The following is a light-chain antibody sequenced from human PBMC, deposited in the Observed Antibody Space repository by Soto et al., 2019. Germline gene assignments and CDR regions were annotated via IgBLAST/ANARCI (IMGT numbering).Light chain of an antibody. CDR3: CSYAGSSTFDV. J-gene: IGLJ1*01. CDR1: SSDVGGYNY. Sequence: QSALTQPPSASGSPGQSVTISCTGTSSDVGGYNYVSWYQHHPGKAPRLLIYAVRKRPAVVPDRFSGSKSGNTASLTISGLQVEDEADYYCCSYAGSSTFDVFGTGTKLTVL. CDR2: AVR. V-gene: IGLV2-8*01.